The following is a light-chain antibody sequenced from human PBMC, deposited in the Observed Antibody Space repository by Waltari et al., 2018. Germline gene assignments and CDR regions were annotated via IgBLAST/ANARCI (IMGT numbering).Light chain of an antibody. V-gene: IGKV3-15*01. CDR3: QQYNNWPGT. CDR1: QSISSN. CDR2: DAS. J-gene: IGKJ1*01. Sequence: EMVMTQSPATLSVSPGERATLSCRASQSISSNLAWYQQKPGHAPSLLIYDASTRATGIPARFSGSGSGTEFTLTISSLQSEDFVVYHCQQYNNWPGTFGQGTKVEI.